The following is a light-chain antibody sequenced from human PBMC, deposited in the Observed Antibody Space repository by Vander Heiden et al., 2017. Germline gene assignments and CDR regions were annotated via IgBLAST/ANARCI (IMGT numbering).Light chain of an antibody. CDR2: LNSDGSH. CDR3: QTWGTGTLV. Sequence: QLVQTQAPSASASLGASVKLPCTLSSGHSSYAIAWHQQQPEKGPRYLMKLNSDGSHSKGDGIPDRFSGSSSGAERYLTISSLQSEDEADYYCQTWGTGTLVFGGGTKLTVL. V-gene: IGLV4-69*01. J-gene: IGLJ2*01. CDR1: SGHSSYA.